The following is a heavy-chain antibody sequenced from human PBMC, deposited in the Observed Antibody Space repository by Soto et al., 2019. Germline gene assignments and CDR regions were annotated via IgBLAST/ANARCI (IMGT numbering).Heavy chain of an antibody. Sequence: PGGSLRLSCSACGFTFSSYSMNGVRQAPGKGLEWVSSISSSSSYIYYADSVKGRFTISRDNAKNSLYLQMNSLRAEDTAVYYCARGGSFASGYGMDVWGQGTTVTVSS. V-gene: IGHV3-21*01. CDR2: ISSSSSYI. CDR3: ARGGSFASGYGMDV. D-gene: IGHD3-10*01. CDR1: GFTFSSYS. J-gene: IGHJ6*02.